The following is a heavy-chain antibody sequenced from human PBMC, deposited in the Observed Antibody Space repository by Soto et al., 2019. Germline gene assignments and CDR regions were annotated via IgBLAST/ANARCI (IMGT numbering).Heavy chain of an antibody. V-gene: IGHV4-39*01. D-gene: IGHD6-19*01. J-gene: IGHJ4*02. Sequence: SETLSLTCTVSGGSISSSSYYWGWIRQPPGKGLEWIGSIYYSGSTYYNPSLKSRVTISVDTSKNQFSLKLSSVTAADTAVYYCARHVGIAVAGLWGQGTLVTVSS. CDR2: IYYSGST. CDR1: GGSISSSSYY. CDR3: ARHVGIAVAGL.